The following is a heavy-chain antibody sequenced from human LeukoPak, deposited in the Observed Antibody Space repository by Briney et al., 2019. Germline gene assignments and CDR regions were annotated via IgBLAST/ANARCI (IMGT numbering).Heavy chain of an antibody. CDR2: FDPEDGET. J-gene: IGHJ4*02. D-gene: IGHD6-19*01. V-gene: IGHV1-24*01. CDR3: ATDSSGPSGGPKTFDY. CDR1: GYTLTELS. Sequence: WASVKVSCMVSGYTLTELSMHWVRQAPGKGLEWMGGFDPEDGETIYAQKFQGRATMTEDTSTDTAYMELSSLRSEDTAVYYCATDSSGPSGGPKTFDYWGQGTLVTVSS.